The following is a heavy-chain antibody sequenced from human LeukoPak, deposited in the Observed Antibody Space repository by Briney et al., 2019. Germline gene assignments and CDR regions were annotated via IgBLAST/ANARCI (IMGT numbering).Heavy chain of an antibody. D-gene: IGHD3-10*01. CDR2: INPNSGGT. CDR3: AGGSGSYYNSYYSYYMDV. Sequence: ASVKVSCKASGYTFTGYYMHWVRQAPGQGLEWMGWINPNSGGTNYAQKFQGRVTMTRDTSISTAYVELSRLRSDDTAVYYCAGGSGSYYNSYYSYYMDVWGKGTTVTISS. V-gene: IGHV1-2*02. J-gene: IGHJ6*03. CDR1: GYTFTGYY.